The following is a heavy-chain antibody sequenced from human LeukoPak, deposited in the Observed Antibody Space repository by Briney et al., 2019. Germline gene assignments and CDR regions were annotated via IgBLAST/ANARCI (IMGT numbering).Heavy chain of an antibody. CDR2: IGTYGGDT. V-gene: IGHV1-18*01. CDR1: TSR. D-gene: IGHD3-22*01. CDR3: ARDLWNFYDDSGYNRDFDS. J-gene: IGHJ5*01. Sequence: ASVKVSCKATSRISWVRQAPGQGLEWMGWIGTYGGDTYYAQKFQGRITVTTDTSTSTVYMELRNLGSDDTAVYYCARDLWNFYDDSGYNRDFDSWGQGTLVTVSS.